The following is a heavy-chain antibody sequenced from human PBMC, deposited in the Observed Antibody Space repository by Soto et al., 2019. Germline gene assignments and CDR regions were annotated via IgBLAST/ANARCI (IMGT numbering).Heavy chain of an antibody. V-gene: IGHV1-69*13. CDR2: IIPIFGTA. D-gene: IGHD5-12*01. CDR1: GGTFSSYA. CDR3: ALTTHIVATLYFDY. Sequence: SVKVSCKASGGTFSSYAISWVRQAPGQGLEWMGGIIPIFGTANYAQKFQDRVTITADESTSTAYMELSSLRSEDTAVYYCALTTHIVATLYFDYWGQGTLVTVSS. J-gene: IGHJ4*02.